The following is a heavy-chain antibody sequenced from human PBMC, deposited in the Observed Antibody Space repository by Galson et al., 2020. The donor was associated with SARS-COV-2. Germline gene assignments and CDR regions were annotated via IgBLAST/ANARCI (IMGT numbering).Heavy chain of an antibody. V-gene: IGHV4-34*01. J-gene: IGHJ5*02. CDR1: GGSFSGYY. CDR2: INHSGST. Sequence: SETLSLTCAVYGGSFSGYYWSWIRQPPGKGLEWIGEINHSGSTNYNPSLKSRVTISVDTSKNQFSLKLSSVTAADTAVYYCARGLRLLWFGELSRYNWFDPWGQGTLVTVSS. D-gene: IGHD3-10*01. CDR3: ARGLRLLWFGELSRYNWFDP.